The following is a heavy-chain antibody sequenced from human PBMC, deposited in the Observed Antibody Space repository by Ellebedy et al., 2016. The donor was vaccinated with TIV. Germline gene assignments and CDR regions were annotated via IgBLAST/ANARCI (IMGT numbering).Heavy chain of an antibody. J-gene: IGHJ3*02. V-gene: IGHV5-51*01. Sequence: GESLKISXKGSGYSFTSYWIGWVRQMPGKGLEWMGIIYPGDSDTRYSPSFQGQVTISADKSISTAYLQWSSLKASDTAMYYCARPFDDTSAWDAFDIWGQGTMVTVSS. CDR1: GYSFTSYW. CDR2: IYPGDSDT. D-gene: IGHD3-9*01. CDR3: ARPFDDTSAWDAFDI.